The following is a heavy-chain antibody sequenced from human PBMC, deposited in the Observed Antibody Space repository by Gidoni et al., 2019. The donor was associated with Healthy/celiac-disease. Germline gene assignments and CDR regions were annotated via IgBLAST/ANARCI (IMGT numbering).Heavy chain of an antibody. V-gene: IGHV4-34*01. CDR2: INHSGST. Sequence: QVQLQQWGAGLLTPSETLSLTCAVSGGSFSGYYWSWIRQPPGKGLEWIGEINHSGSTNYHPSLKSRVTISVDTSKNQFSRKLSSVTAADTAVYYCARPGYCSGGSCYSWFDPWGQGTLVTVSS. CDR1: GGSFSGYY. CDR3: ARPGYCSGGSCYSWFDP. D-gene: IGHD2-15*01. J-gene: IGHJ5*02.